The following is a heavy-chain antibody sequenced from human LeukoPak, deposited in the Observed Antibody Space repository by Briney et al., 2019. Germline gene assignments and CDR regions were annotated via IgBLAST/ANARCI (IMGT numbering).Heavy chain of an antibody. J-gene: IGHJ5*02. V-gene: IGHV4-39*07. CDR2: MYYSGSS. Sequence: SETLSLTCAVSGGSIGSSSYYWGWIRRPPGKGLEWIGSMYYSGSSYYNPSLKSRVTISVDTSKNLFSLKLSSVTAADTAVYYCARSRRDSSGYETAWFDPWGQGTLVTVSS. D-gene: IGHD3-22*01. CDR3: ARSRRDSSGYETAWFDP. CDR1: GGSIGSSSYY.